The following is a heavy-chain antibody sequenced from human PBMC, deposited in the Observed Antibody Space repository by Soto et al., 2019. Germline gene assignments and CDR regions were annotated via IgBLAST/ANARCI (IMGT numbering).Heavy chain of an antibody. J-gene: IGHJ5*02. V-gene: IGHV1-18*04. D-gene: IGHD3-10*01. CDR1: GYTFTSYG. Sequence: GASVKDSCKASGYTFTSYGISWVRQAPGQGLEWMGWISAYNGNTNYAQKLQGRVTMTTDTSTSTAYMELRSLRSDDTAVYYCARLGTDRYGSGLTNWFDPWGQGTLVTVSS. CDR2: ISAYNGNT. CDR3: ARLGTDRYGSGLTNWFDP.